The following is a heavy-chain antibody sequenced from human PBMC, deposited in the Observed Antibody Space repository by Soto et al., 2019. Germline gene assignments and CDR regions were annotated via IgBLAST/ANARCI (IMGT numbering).Heavy chain of an antibody. CDR2: IIPIFGTA. CDR3: ARAGGYCISTSCYSDYYGMDV. CDR1: GGTFSSYA. J-gene: IGHJ6*02. D-gene: IGHD2-2*01. V-gene: IGHV1-69*13. Sequence: SVKVSCKASGGTFSSYAISWVRQAPGQGLEWMGGIIPIFGTANYAQKFQGRVTITADESTSTAYMELSSLRSEDTAVYYCARAGGYCISTSCYSDYYGMDVWGQGTTVTVSS.